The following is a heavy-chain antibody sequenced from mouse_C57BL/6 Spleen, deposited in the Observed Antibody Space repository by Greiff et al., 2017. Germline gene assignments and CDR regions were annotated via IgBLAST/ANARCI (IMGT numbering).Heavy chain of an antibody. V-gene: IGHV14-1*01. J-gene: IGHJ2*01. Sequence: VQLQQSGAELVRPGASVKLSCTASGFNIKDYYMHWVKQRPEQGLEWIGRIDPEDGDTEYAPKFQGKATMTADTSSNTAYLQLSSLTSEDTAVYYCTTSLTTAGYFDYWGQGTTLTVAS. CDR2: IDPEDGDT. D-gene: IGHD1-2*01. CDR1: GFNIKDYY. CDR3: TTSLTTAGYFDY.